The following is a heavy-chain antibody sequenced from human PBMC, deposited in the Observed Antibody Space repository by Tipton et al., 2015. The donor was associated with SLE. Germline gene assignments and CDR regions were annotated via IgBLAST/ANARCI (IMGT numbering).Heavy chain of an antibody. J-gene: IGHJ4*02. D-gene: IGHD4-17*01. CDR1: GGSFSGYY. CDR2: INHSGST. Sequence: TLSLTCAVYGGSFSGYYWSWIRQPPGKGLEWIGEINHSGSTNYNPSLKSRVTISVDTSKNQFSLKLSSVTAADTAVYYCARAVYGPFDYWGQGTLVTVSS. V-gene: IGHV4-34*01. CDR3: ARAVYGPFDY.